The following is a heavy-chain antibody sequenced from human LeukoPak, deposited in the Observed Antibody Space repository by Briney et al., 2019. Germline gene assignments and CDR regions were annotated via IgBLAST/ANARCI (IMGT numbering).Heavy chain of an antibody. CDR3: ARQSRDGSKTRGYYFDY. V-gene: IGHV5-51*01. D-gene: IGHD5-24*01. J-gene: IGHJ4*02. CDR2: IYPGDSDT. CDR1: EYRFTDYW. Sequence: GESLKISCQVSEYRFTDYWIGWVRQMPGKGLESVGIIYPGDSDTTYSPSFQGQVTISADKSISTVYLQWTSLKASDTAIYYCARQSRDGSKTRGYYFDYWGQGTLVTVSS.